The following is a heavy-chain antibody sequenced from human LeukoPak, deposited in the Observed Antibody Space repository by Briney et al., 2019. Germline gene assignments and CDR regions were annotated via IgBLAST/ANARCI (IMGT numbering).Heavy chain of an antibody. V-gene: IGHV4-39*07. J-gene: IGHJ3*02. Sequence: SETLSLTCTVSGGSISSSSYYWGWIRQPPGKGLEWIGSIYYSGSTYYNPSLKSRVTISVDTSKNQFSLKLSSVTAADTAVYYCAREKGNAFDIWGQGTMVTVSS. CDR3: AREKGNAFDI. CDR1: GGSISSSSYY. CDR2: IYYSGST.